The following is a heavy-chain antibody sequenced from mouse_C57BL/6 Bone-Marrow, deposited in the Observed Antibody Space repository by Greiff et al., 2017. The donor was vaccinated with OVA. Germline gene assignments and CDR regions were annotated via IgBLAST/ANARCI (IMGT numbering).Heavy chain of an antibody. Sequence: DVKLVESGGDLVKPGGSLKLSCAASGFTFSSYGMSWVRQTPDKRLEWVATISSGGSYTYYPDSVKGRFTISRDNAKNTLYLQMSSLKSEDTAMYCCARCSSFAYWGQGTLVTVSA. J-gene: IGHJ3*01. V-gene: IGHV5-6*02. D-gene: IGHD1-3*01. CDR3: ARCSSFAY. CDR1: GFTFSSYG. CDR2: ISSGGSYT.